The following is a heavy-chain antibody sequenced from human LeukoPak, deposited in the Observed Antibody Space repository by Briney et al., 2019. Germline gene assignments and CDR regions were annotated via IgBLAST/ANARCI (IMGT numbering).Heavy chain of an antibody. CDR1: GFTFSSYA. D-gene: IGHD1-26*01. CDR3: ARDQHSGSYGY. CDR2: ISYDGSNK. V-gene: IGHV3-30-3*01. J-gene: IGHJ4*02. Sequence: GGSLRLSCAASGFTFSSYAMHWVRQAPGKGLEWVAVISYDGSNKYYADSVKGRFTISRDNSKNTLYLQMNSLRAEDTAVYYCARDQHSGSYGYWGQGTLVTVSS.